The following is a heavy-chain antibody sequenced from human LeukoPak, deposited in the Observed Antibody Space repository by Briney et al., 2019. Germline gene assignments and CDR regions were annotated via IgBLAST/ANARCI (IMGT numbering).Heavy chain of an antibody. J-gene: IGHJ5*02. D-gene: IGHD6-13*01. CDR3: ARRSSSWYRNWFDP. CDR2: IYYSGST. Sequence: SETLSLTCTVSGDSISSYYRSWIRQPPGKGLEWIGYIYYSGSTNYNPSLKSRVTISVDTSKNQFSLKLSSVTAADTAVYYCARRSSSWYRNWFDPWGQGTLVTVSS. V-gene: IGHV4-59*12. CDR1: GDSISSYY.